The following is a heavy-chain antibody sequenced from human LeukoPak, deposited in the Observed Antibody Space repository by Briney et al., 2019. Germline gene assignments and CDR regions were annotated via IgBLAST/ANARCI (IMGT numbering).Heavy chain of an antibody. CDR1: GGSISSYY. V-gene: IGHV4-59*08. J-gene: IGHJ4*02. D-gene: IGHD6-19*01. CDR2: IYYSGST. CDR3: ARRVVAGMMDYFDY. Sequence: PSETLSLTCTVSGGSISSYYWSWIRQPPGKGLEWIGYIYYSGSTNYNPSLKSRVTISVDTSKNQFSLKLSSVTAADTAVYYCARRVVAGMMDYFDYWGQGTLVTVSS.